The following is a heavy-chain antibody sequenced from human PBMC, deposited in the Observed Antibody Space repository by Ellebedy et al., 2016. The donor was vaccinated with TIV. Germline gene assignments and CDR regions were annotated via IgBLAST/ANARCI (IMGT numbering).Heavy chain of an antibody. CDR3: ARAGVVVASTQAGDY. V-gene: IGHV3-21*01. CDR1: GFNFSTYT. D-gene: IGHD2-15*01. CDR2: ISGRSSYI. Sequence: GESLKISXAASGFNFSTYTMNWVRQAPGKGLQWVASISGRSSYIFYADSLMGRFTISRDGAKNSLYLQMKRLRAEDTAVYYCARAGVVVASTQAGDYWGQGTLVTVSS. J-gene: IGHJ4*02.